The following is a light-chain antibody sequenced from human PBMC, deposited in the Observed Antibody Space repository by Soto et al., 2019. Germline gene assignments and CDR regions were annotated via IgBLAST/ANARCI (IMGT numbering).Light chain of an antibody. V-gene: IGLV2-14*01. J-gene: IGLJ1*01. CDR3: SSYTSSITHV. CDR1: NSDVGGYNY. CDR2: DVS. Sequence: QSALTQPASVSGSPGQSITISCTGTNSDVGGYNYVSWHQQHPGKAPKLLIYDVSSRPSGVSNRFSASKSGNTASLTISGLQAEDEADYYCSSYTSSITHVFGTGTQLTVL.